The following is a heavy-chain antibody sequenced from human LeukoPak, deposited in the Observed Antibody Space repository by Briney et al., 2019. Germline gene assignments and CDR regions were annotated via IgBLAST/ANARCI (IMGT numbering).Heavy chain of an antibody. D-gene: IGHD4-17*01. CDR3: TTLGGDYGDYGGYYYYMDV. CDR1: GFTFSNAW. J-gene: IGHJ6*03. CDR2: IKSKTDGGTT. V-gene: IGHV3-15*01. Sequence: GGSLRLSCAASGFTFSNAWMSWVRQAPGKGLEWVGRIKSKTDGGTTDYAAPVKGRFTISRDDSKNTLYLQMNSLKTEDTAVYYCTTLGGDYGDYGGYYYYMDVWGKGTTVTVSS.